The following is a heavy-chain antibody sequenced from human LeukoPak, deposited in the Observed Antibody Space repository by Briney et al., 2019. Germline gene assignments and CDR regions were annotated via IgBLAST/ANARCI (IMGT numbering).Heavy chain of an antibody. J-gene: IGHJ4*02. Sequence: NPSETLSLTCAVYGGSFSGYYWSWIRQPPGKGLEWIGEINHSGSTNYNPSLKSRVTISVDTSKNQFSLKLSSVTAADTAVYYCARVGAGRWLVRDYWGQGTLVTVSS. CDR1: GGSFSGYY. CDR2: INHSGST. V-gene: IGHV4-34*01. CDR3: ARVGAGRWLVRDY. D-gene: IGHD6-19*01.